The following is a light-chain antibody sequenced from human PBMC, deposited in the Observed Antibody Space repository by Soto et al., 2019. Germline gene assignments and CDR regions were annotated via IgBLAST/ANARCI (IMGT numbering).Light chain of an antibody. Sequence: QSVLTQPASVSGSPGQSITISCTGTSSDVGEYNYVSWYQQPPGKVPKLLINDVSHRPSGVSYRFSGSKSGNTASLTISGLRAEDEADYYCSSYTSGSIVVFGGGTKVTVL. J-gene: IGLJ2*01. V-gene: IGLV2-14*03. CDR3: SSYTSGSIVV. CDR2: DVS. CDR1: SSDVGEYNY.